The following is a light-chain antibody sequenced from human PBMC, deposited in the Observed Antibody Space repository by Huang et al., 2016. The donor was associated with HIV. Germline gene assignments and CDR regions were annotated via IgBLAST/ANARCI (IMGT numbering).Light chain of an antibody. CDR3: HHYGATQWA. V-gene: IGKV3-20*01. Sequence: ELVLTQSPGTLSSSPGGAAVISCRASQSLDKGFLAWERQKPGQAPELLIFDASKRPSDIPDRFVGRGSGTDFSLTINGLDPEDFAFYFCHHYGATQWAFGRGTRVEMK. CDR2: DAS. CDR1: QSLDKGF. J-gene: IGKJ1*01.